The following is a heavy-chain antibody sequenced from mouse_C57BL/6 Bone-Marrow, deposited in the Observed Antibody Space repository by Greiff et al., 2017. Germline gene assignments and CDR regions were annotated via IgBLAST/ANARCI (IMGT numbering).Heavy chain of an antibody. D-gene: IGHD6-1*01. J-gene: IGHJ4*01. V-gene: IGHV1-59*01. CDR1: GYTFTSYW. Sequence: VQLQQPGAELVRPGTSVKLSCKASGYTFTSYWMHWVKQRPGQGLEWIGLIDPSDSYTNSNQKFKGKATLTVNTSSSTAYMQLSSLTSEDSAVYYGARFASLMDYWGQGTSVTVSS. CDR3: ARFASLMDY. CDR2: IDPSDSYT.